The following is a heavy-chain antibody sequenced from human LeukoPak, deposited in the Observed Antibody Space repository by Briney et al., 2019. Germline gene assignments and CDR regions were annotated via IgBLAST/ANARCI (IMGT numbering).Heavy chain of an antibody. CDR1: GGTFSSYA. Sequence: ASVKVSSTASGGTFSSYAISWVREAPGQGLEWRGRIIPILGIANYTQKVQGRVTITADKSTSTAYMELSSLRSEDTAVYYCARDLLVRGVIYDYWGQGTLVTVSS. J-gene: IGHJ4*02. CDR3: ARDLLVRGVIYDY. V-gene: IGHV1-69*04. CDR2: IIPILGIA. D-gene: IGHD3-10*01.